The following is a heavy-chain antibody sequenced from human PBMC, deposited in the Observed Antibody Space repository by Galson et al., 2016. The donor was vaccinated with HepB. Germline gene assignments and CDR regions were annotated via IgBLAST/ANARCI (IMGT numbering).Heavy chain of an antibody. D-gene: IGHD6-13*01. CDR1: GGSISSSSW. CDR3: ARGVAAAGHFDY. V-gene: IGHV4/OR15-8*01. J-gene: IGHJ4*02. Sequence: SETLSLTCAVSGGSISSSSWWSWVRQPPGKGLEWIGEIYHSGSSNYNPSLKSRVTISVDKSKNQVSLKLNSVTAADTAVYYCARGVAAAGHFDYWGQGTLVTVSS. CDR2: IYHSGSS.